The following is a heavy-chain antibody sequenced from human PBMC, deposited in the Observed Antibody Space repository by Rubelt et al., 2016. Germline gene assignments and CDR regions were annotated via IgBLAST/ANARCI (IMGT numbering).Heavy chain of an antibody. V-gene: IGHV3-30*04. Sequence: LVKSGGGVVQPGRSLRLSCAASGFTFSSYAMHWVRQAPGKGLEWVAVISYDGSNKYYADSVKGRFTISRDNSKNTLYLQMNSLRAEDTAVYYCARAAARRLDYWGQGTLVTVSS. J-gene: IGHJ4*02. CDR1: GFTFSSYA. CDR2: ISYDGSNK. D-gene: IGHD6-6*01. CDR3: ARAAARRLDY.